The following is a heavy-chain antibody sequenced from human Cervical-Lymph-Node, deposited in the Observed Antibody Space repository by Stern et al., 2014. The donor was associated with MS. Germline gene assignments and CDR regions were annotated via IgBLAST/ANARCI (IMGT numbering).Heavy chain of an antibody. J-gene: IGHJ4*02. CDR2: ISSGSSNI. V-gene: IGHV3-21*01. Sequence: EVQLVESGGGLVKPGGSLRLSCAASGFTFSSYSMNWVRQAPGKGLEWVASISSGSSNIYYADSLKGRFTLPRDNAKNSLYLQMNSLRAEDTAVYYCARGRGGNYRYYFDYWGQGTLVTVSS. CDR3: ARGRGGNYRYYFDY. CDR1: GFTFSSYS. D-gene: IGHD4-23*01.